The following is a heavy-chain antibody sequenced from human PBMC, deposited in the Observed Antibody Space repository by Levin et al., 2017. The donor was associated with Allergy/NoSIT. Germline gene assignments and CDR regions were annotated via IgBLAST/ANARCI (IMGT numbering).Heavy chain of an antibody. CDR1: GFTFTTYA. D-gene: IGHD1-14*01. CDR2: VRAGGEIT. J-gene: IGHJ6*02. V-gene: IGHV3-23*01. Sequence: PGGSLRLSCADSGFTFTTYAMSWVRQASGKGLEWVSAVRAGGEITYHADTVKGRFTISRDNSKNTVYLQMNNLRVEDTARYYCAKYHHSEDYGMDVWGQGTMVTVSS. CDR3: AKYHHSEDYGMDV.